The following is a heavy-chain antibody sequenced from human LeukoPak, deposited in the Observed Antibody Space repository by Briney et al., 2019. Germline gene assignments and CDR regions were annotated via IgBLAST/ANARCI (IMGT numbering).Heavy chain of an antibody. CDR3: ARTVVTATIDGFQI. V-gene: IGHV4-38-2*02. Sequence: PSETLSLTCSVSGSSFRSGHYWGWIRQSSGEGLEWIGNVHETGYANYNPSLRSRVTIVDPSKSQFSLRLTSVTAADTAVYYCARTVVTATIDGFQIWGQGTMVTVSS. J-gene: IGHJ3*01. D-gene: IGHD2-21*02. CDR2: VHETGYA. CDR1: GSSFRSGHY.